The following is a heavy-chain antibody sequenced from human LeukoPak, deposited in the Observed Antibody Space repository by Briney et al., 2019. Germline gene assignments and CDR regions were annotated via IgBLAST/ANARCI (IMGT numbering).Heavy chain of an antibody. J-gene: IGHJ6*02. Sequence: PSGTLSLTCAVSGGSISSSNWWSWVRQPPGKGLEWIGEIYHSGCTNYNPSLKSRVTISVDKSKNQFSLKLSSVTAADTAVYYCARGGGSIFGVVHFYGMDVWGQGTTVTVSS. CDR1: GGSISSSNW. CDR3: ARGGGSIFGVVHFYGMDV. CDR2: IYHSGCT. V-gene: IGHV4-4*02. D-gene: IGHD3-3*01.